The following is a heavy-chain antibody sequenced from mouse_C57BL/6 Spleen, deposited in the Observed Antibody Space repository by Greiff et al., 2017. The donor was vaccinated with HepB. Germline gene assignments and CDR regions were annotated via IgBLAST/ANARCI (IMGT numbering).Heavy chain of an antibody. CDR2: IYPGSGST. CDR3: ARREEFGRHHYFDY. D-gene: IGHD3-1*01. Sequence: QVQLQQPGAELVKPGASVKMSCKASGYTFTSYWITWVKQRPGQGLEWIGDIYPGSGSTNYNEKFKSKATLTVDTSSSTAYMQLSSLTSEDSAVYYCARREEFGRHHYFDYWGQGTTLTVSS. V-gene: IGHV1-55*01. J-gene: IGHJ2*01. CDR1: GYTFTSYW.